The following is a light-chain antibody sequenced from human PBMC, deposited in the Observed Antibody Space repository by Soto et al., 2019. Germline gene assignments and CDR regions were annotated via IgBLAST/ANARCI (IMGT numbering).Light chain of an antibody. V-gene: IGKV1-33*01. CDR3: QQYETFPII. J-gene: IGKJ5*01. CDR2: EAS. CDR1: QDISKY. Sequence: IQMTQSPSSLSASVGDRVTITCQASQDISKYLNWYQQSPGKAPKLLIYEASNLETGVPSRFSGSGPGTDSTLTISSLQTEDFATYDCQQYETFPIIFGQGTRLDIK.